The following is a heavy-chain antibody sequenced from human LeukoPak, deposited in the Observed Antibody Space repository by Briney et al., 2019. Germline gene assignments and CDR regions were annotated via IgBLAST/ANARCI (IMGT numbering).Heavy chain of an antibody. V-gene: IGHV4-59*08. J-gene: IGHJ6*02. Sequence: SETLSLTCTVSGGSISSYYWSWNRQPPGKGLEWIGYIYYSGSTNYNPSLKSRVTISVDTSKNQFSLKLSSVTAADTAVYYCARSDLGYCSGGSCYLPYYYYYGMDVWGQGTTVTVSS. D-gene: IGHD2-15*01. CDR3: ARSDLGYCSGGSCYLPYYYYYGMDV. CDR1: GGSISSYY. CDR2: IYYSGST.